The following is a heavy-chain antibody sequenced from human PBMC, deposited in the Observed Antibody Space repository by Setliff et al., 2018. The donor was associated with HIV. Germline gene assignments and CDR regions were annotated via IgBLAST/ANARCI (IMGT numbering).Heavy chain of an antibody. V-gene: IGHV3-23*01. CDR1: GFTFSTYP. Sequence: CAASGFTFSTYPMSWVRQAPGKGLEWVSGISGSGGSTYYADSVKGRFTISRDNSKNTLYLQMNSLRVEDTAIYYCAKANPNHDAFEIWGQGKMVTVAS. J-gene: IGHJ3*02. CDR2: ISGSGGST. CDR3: AKANPNHDAFEI.